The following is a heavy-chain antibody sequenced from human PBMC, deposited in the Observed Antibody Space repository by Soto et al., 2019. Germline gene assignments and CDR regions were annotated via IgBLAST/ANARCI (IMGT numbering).Heavy chain of an antibody. CDR2: IIPIVHTA. V-gene: IGHV1-69*01. CDR1: GGTFRSNG. CDR3: AMITMIHSFDP. D-gene: IGHD3-22*01. J-gene: IGHJ5*02. Sequence: QVQLVQSGAEVKKPGSSVKVSCKASGGTFRSNGISWVRQAPGQGLEWLGGIIPIVHTASDAQTFRGRVTMTADESTTAAYMELCSLRSEVRAVYYCAMITMIHSFDPWGQGTLVTISS.